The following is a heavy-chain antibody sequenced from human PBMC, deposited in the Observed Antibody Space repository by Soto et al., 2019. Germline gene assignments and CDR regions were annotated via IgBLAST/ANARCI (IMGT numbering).Heavy chain of an antibody. Sequence: QVQLQESGPGLVKPSETLSLTCTVSGGSVSSGSYDWSWIRQPPGKGLEWIGYIYYSGSTNYNPSLKSRVTISVDTSKNQFSLKLSSVTAADTAVYYCARDTSSGDDYYGMDVWGQGTTVTVSS. D-gene: IGHD3-22*01. CDR3: ARDTSSGDDYYGMDV. CDR2: IYYSGST. J-gene: IGHJ6*02. V-gene: IGHV4-61*01. CDR1: GGSVSSGSYD.